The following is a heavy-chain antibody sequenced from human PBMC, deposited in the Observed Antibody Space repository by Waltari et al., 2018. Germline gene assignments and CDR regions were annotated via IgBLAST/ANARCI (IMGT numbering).Heavy chain of an antibody. CDR1: GFTFSSYS. V-gene: IGHV3-21*01. J-gene: IGHJ4*02. Sequence: EVQLVESGGGLVKPGGSLRLSCAASGFTFSSYSMNWVRQAPGKGLEWVSSISSSSSYIYYADSVKGRFTISRDNAKNSLYLQMNSLRAEDTAVYYCAREDSGYDLLAYDYWGQGTLVTVSS. D-gene: IGHD5-12*01. CDR2: ISSSSSYI. CDR3: AREDSGYDLLAYDY.